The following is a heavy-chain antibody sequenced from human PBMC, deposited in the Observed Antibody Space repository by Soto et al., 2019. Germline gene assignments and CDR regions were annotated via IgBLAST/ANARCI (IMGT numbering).Heavy chain of an antibody. CDR2: IYWDDDE. D-gene: IGHD3-10*01. Sequence: ITLKESGPTLVKPTQTLTLTCTFSGFSLNTGGVGVGWVRQPRGKAMEWLALIYWDDDELYRPSLRSRLNITKDTINNQVDLTMTNMDPEDTATYSCVRNWRYYGGGYYYGMDAWGQGTTVTVSS. V-gene: IGHV2-5*02. CDR3: VRNWRYYGGGYYYGMDA. J-gene: IGHJ6*02. CDR1: GFSLNTGGVG.